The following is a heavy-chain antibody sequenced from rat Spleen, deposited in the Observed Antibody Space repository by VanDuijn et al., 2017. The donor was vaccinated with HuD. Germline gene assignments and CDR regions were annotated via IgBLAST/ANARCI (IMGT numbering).Heavy chain of an antibody. CDR2: ITYDGSAT. CDR1: GFTFTKYG. J-gene: IGHJ2*01. CDR3: ARHGDYYFDY. Sequence: EVLLVESGGGSVQPGRSLKLSCATSGFTFTKYGMSWVRQAPTKGLEWVATITYDGSATYYRDSVKGRFTLSRDTAQNTLYLQMDSLRSEDTATYYCARHGDYYFDYWGQGVMVTVSS. V-gene: IGHV5-29*01.